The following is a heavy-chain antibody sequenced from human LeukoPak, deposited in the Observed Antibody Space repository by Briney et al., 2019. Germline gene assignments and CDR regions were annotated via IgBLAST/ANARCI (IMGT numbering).Heavy chain of an antibody. D-gene: IGHD3-22*01. CDR1: GFTFSSYG. CDR2: IWYDGSNK. CDR3: ARGSGYDSSGYYNPEKYFQH. V-gene: IGHV3-33*01. J-gene: IGHJ1*01. Sequence: PGRSLRLSCAASGFTFSSYGMHWVRQAPGKGLEWVAVIWYDGSNKYYADSVKGRFTISRDNSKNTLYLQMNSLRAEDTAVYYCARGSGYDSSGYYNPEKYFQHWGQGTLVTVSS.